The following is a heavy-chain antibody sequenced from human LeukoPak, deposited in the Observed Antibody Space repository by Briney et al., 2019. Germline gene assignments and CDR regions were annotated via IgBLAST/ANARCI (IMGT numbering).Heavy chain of an antibody. CDR2: INQDGSEK. J-gene: IGHJ4*02. CDR1: GFSFNSYW. CDR3: TTFYSRLTDY. D-gene: IGHD2/OR15-2a*01. V-gene: IGHV3-7*05. Sequence: LPGGSLSLSCAASGFSFNSYWINWVRQAPGKGLEWLASINQDGSEKYYVDSVKGRFTISRDNAKNSLYLQMNSLRAEDTAVYYCTTFYSRLTDYWGQGTVVTVSS.